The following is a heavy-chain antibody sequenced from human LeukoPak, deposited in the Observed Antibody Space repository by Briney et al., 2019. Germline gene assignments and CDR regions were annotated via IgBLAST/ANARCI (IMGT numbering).Heavy chain of an antibody. J-gene: IGHJ4*02. CDR3: ARSSAVAAPYYFDY. CDR2: INPNSGGT. V-gene: IGHV1-2*02. Sequence: GASVKVSCKASGYTFTGYYMHWVRQAPGQGLEWMGWINPNSGGTNYAQKFQGRVTMTRDTSFSTAYMELSRLRSDDTAVYYCARSSAVAAPYYFDYWGQGTLVTVSS. D-gene: IGHD6-19*01. CDR1: GYTFTGYY.